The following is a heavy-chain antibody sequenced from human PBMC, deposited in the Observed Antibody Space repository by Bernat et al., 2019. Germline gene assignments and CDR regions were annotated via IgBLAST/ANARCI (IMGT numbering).Heavy chain of an antibody. J-gene: IGHJ5*02. D-gene: IGHD3-9*01. CDR3: AKVSESYDILTGYRDNWFDP. CDR1: GFTFSSYG. CDR2: ISYDGSNK. V-gene: IGHV3-30*18. Sequence: QVQLVESGGGVVQPGRPLRLSCAASGFTFSSYGMHWVRQAPGKGLEWVAVISYDGSNKYYADSVKGRFTISRDNSKNTLYLQMNSLRAEDTAVYYCAKVSESYDILTGYRDNWFDPWGQGTLVTVSS.